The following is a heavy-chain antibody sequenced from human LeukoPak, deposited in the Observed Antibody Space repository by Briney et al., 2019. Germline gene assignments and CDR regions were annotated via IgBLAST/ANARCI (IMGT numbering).Heavy chain of an antibody. J-gene: IGHJ4*02. D-gene: IGHD6-19*01. Sequence: SETLSLTCTVSGGSISSSSYYWGWIRQPPGKGLEWIGSIYYSGSTYYNPPLKSRVTISVDTSKNQFSLKLSSVTAADTAVYYCARSGAYRNSGYDGYSSGWSLNYFDYWGQGTLVTVSS. CDR3: ARSGAYRNSGYDGYSSGWSLNYFDY. V-gene: IGHV4-39*01. CDR2: IYYSGST. CDR1: GGSISSSSYY.